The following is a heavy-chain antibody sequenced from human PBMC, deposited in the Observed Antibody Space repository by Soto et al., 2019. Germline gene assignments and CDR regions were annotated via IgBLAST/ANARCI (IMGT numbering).Heavy chain of an antibody. V-gene: IGHV1-69*01. CDR3: AREPTVTTRSHDAFDT. CDR2: IIPIFGTA. CDR1: GGTFSSYA. Sequence: QVQLVQSGAEVKKPGSSVKVSCKASGGTFSSYAISWVRQAPGQGLEWMGGIIPIFGTANYAQKFQGRVTITADESTSTAYMALSSQRSEDTAVYYCAREPTVTTRSHDAFDTWGQGTMVAVSS. D-gene: IGHD4-17*01. J-gene: IGHJ3*02.